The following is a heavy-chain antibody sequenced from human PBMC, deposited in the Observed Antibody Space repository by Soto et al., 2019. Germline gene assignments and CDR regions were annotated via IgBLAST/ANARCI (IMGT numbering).Heavy chain of an antibody. CDR1: GYIFTSYY. V-gene: IGHV1-46*01. J-gene: IGHJ5*02. Sequence: ASVKVSCKASGYIFTSYYIHWVRQAPGQGLEWMGWINPFDGSRMFAQSFQGRVTMTRDTSASTAYMELSSLRSEDTAVYYCARGFPLWFDPWGQGTLVTVSS. CDR2: INPFDGSR. CDR3: ARGFPLWFDP. D-gene: IGHD3-3*01.